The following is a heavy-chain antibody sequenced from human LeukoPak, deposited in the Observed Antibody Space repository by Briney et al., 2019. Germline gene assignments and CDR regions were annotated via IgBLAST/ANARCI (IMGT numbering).Heavy chain of an antibody. CDR2: INPSSGGT. CDR1: GYTFTGYF. Sequence: ASVKVSCKASGYTFTGYFLHWIRQAPGQGLEWMGWINPSSGGTEYAQKFQGRVTMTRDTPISTAYMELSRLTSDDTAVYYCARVSSIWTDYWGQGTLVTVSS. D-gene: IGHD3-3*02. V-gene: IGHV1-2*02. J-gene: IGHJ4*02. CDR3: ARVSSIWTDY.